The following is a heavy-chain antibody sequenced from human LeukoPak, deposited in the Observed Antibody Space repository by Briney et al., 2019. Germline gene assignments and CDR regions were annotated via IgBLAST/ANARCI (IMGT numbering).Heavy chain of an antibody. CDR1: GFTFSSYS. D-gene: IGHD3-10*01. CDR3: ARGPGRPITMVRGALDY. J-gene: IGHJ4*02. CDR2: ISSSSSYI. Sequence: PGGSLRLSCAASGFTFSSYSMSWVRQAPGKGLEWVSSISSSSSYIYYADSVKGRFTISRDNAKNSLYLQMNSLRAEDTAVYYCARGPGRPITMVRGALDYWGQGTLVTVSS. V-gene: IGHV3-21*01.